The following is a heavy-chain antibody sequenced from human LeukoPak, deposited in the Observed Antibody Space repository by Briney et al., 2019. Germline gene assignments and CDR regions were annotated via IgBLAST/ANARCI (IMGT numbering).Heavy chain of an antibody. Sequence: PSQTLSLTCTVSGDSLTSGSRYWSWIRQPAGKGLEWIGHFYSSTRTTYNPSLESRITISGDTAKNQFSLKLDSVTAADTAVYFCARCMSELDYGDYAYYYHMDVWGKGTTVTVSS. CDR2: FYSSTRT. CDR3: ARCMSELDYGDYAYYYHMDV. J-gene: IGHJ6*04. V-gene: IGHV4-61*09. CDR1: GDSLTSGSRY. D-gene: IGHD4-17*01.